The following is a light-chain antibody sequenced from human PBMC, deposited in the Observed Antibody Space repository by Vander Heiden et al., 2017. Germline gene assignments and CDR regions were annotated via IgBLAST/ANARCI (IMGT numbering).Light chain of an antibody. CDR3: QQYGSSPWT. Sequence: EIVLTQSPGTLSLSPGDRATLSCRASQSVSSSYLAWYQQKPGQAPRLLIYGASSRATGIPDRFSGSGSGTDFTLTISRLEPEDFAVYYWQQYGSSPWTFGQGTKVEIK. J-gene: IGKJ1*01. CDR2: GAS. V-gene: IGKV3-20*01. CDR1: QSVSSSY.